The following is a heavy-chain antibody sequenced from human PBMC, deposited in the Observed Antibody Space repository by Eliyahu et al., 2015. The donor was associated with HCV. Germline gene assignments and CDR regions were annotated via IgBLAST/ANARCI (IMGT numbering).Heavy chain of an antibody. J-gene: IGHJ6*02. CDR2: IDPSDSYT. CDR3: TRLGSSTYYYYYGMDV. Sequence: EVQLVQSGAEVKKPGESLRISCKGSGYSFTNYWIXWVRQMPGKGLEWMGRIDPSDSYTNYSPSFQGHVTISADKSFSTAYLQWSSLKASDTAMYYCTRLGSSTYYYYYGMDVWGQGTTVTVSS. D-gene: IGHD2-2*01. V-gene: IGHV5-10-1*03. CDR1: GYSFTNYW.